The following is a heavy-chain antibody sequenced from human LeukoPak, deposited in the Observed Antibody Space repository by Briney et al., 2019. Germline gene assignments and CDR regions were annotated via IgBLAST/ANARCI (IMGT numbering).Heavy chain of an antibody. CDR2: ISTSSSYI. CDR1: GFTFSSYS. Sequence: GGSLRLSCAASGFTFSSYSMNWVRQAPGKGLEWVSSISTSSSYIYYADSVKGRFTISRDNAKNSLYLQMNSLRAEDTAVYYCARDPGASHRYGIDVWGQGTTVTVSS. J-gene: IGHJ6*02. CDR3: ARDPGASHRYGIDV. V-gene: IGHV3-21*01. D-gene: IGHD3-10*01.